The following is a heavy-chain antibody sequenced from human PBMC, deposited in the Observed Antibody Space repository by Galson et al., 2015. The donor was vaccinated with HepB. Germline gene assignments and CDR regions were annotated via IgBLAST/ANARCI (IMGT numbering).Heavy chain of an antibody. D-gene: IGHD2-21*01. CDR2: ISYDGSNK. Sequence: SLRLSCAASGFTFSSYAMHWVRQAPGKGLEWVAVISYDGSNKYYADSVKGRFTISRDNSKNTLYLQMNSLRAEDTAVYYCARDIRSYYYGMDVWGQGTTVTVSS. J-gene: IGHJ6*02. CDR3: ARDIRSYYYGMDV. V-gene: IGHV3-30-3*01. CDR1: GFTFSSYA.